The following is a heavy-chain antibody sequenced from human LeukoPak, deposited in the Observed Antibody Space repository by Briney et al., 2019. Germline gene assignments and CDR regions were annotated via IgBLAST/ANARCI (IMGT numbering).Heavy chain of an antibody. CDR1: GYTFTSYY. V-gene: IGHV1-46*01. Sequence: VASVKVSCKASGYTFTSYYMHWVRQAPGQGLEWMGIINPSGGSTSYAQKFQGRVTMTGDTSTSTVYMELSSLRSEDTAVYYCAREWGAGYCSSTSCHAGERYYFDYWGQGTLVTVSS. J-gene: IGHJ4*02. CDR3: AREWGAGYCSSTSCHAGERYYFDY. CDR2: INPSGGST. D-gene: IGHD2-2*01.